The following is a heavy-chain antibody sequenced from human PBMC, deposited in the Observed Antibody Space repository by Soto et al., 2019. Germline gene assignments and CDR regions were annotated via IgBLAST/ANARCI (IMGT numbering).Heavy chain of an antibody. CDR1: GGSISSGGYY. Sequence: QVQLQESGPGLVKPSQTLSLTCIVSGGSISSGGYYWSWIRQHPGKGLEWIGYIYYSGCTYYNPSLKSRVTISVDTSKNQFSLKLSSVTAADTAVYYCARAVMVRGVGNWLDPWGQGTLVTVSS. CDR3: ARAVMVRGVGNWLDP. CDR2: IYYSGCT. V-gene: IGHV4-31*03. J-gene: IGHJ5*02. D-gene: IGHD3-10*01.